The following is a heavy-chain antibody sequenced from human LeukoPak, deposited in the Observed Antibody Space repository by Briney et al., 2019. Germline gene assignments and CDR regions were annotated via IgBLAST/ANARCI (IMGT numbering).Heavy chain of an antibody. CDR2: IHTSGST. J-gene: IGHJ6*02. Sequence: SQTLSLTCTVSGGSISSGTYYWSWIRQPAGKGLEWIGRIHTSGSTNYNPSLKSRVTISVDTSKNQFSLKLSSVTAADTAVYYCAGILTGAYYYYGMDVWGQGTTVTVSS. V-gene: IGHV4-61*02. CDR1: GGSISSGTYY. CDR3: AGILTGAYYYYGMDV. D-gene: IGHD3-9*01.